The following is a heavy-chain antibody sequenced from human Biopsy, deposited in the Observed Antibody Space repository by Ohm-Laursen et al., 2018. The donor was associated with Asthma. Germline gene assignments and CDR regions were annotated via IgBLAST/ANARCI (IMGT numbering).Heavy chain of an antibody. CDR2: ISYDGGNK. J-gene: IGHJ3*02. V-gene: IGHV3-30*03. Sequence: SLRLSCAASGFSLRDYGMHWVRQSPGKGLEWVAVISYDGGNKFYGDSVKGRFTLSRDNSRNTLYLQMNSLRVEDTAIYYCARTHERWTSIQDDALDIWGQGTMVIVSS. CDR1: GFSLRDYG. CDR3: ARTHERWTSIQDDALDI. D-gene: IGHD4-23*01.